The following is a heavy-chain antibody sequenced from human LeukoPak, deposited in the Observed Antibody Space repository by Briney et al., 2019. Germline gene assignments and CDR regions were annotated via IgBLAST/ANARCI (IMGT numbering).Heavy chain of an antibody. J-gene: IGHJ4*02. CDR3: ARIRRDNWNDVDY. D-gene: IGHD1-20*01. V-gene: IGHV4-34*01. CDR2: INHSGST. Sequence: SETLSLTCAVYGGSFSGYYWSWIRQPPGKGLEWIGEINHSGSTNYNPSLKSRVTISVDTSKNQFSLKLSSVTAADTAVYYCARIRRDNWNDVDYWGQGTLVTVSS. CDR1: GGSFSGYY.